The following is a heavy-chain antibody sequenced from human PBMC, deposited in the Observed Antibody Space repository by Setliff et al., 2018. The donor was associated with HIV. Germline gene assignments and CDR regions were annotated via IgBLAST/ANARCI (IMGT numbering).Heavy chain of an antibody. D-gene: IGHD3-10*01. CDR2: IIPNSGDS. V-gene: IGHV1-2*02. CDR1: GGTFSDHV. J-gene: IGHJ4*02. CDR3: ARDYFPHSRRNFGSGDYFHF. Sequence: ASVKVSCKASGGTFSDHVISWVRQAPGQGLEWMGGIIPNSGDSKTAQKFQGRVTVARDTSIATAYMELSSLTSGDTAVYHCARDYFPHSRRNFGSGDYFHFWGQGSRVTVSS.